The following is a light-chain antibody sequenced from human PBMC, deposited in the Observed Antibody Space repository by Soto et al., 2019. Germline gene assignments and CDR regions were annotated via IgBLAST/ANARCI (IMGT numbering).Light chain of an antibody. CDR3: CSYAGSSNWV. V-gene: IGLV2-23*01. Sequence: QSVLTQPASVSGSPGQSITISCTGTSSDVGSYNLVSWYQQHPGKAPKLMIYEGNKRPSGVSDRFFGSKSGITASLTISGLQAEDEADYYCCSYAGSSNWVFCGGTTVTVL. J-gene: IGLJ3*02. CDR2: EGN. CDR1: SSDVGSYNL.